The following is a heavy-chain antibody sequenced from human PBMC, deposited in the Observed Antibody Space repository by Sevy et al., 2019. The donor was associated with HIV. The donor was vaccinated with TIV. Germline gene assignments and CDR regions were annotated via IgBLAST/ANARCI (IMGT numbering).Heavy chain of an antibody. Sequence: ASVKVSCKASGYTFTGYYMHWVRQAPGQGLEWMGWINPNSGGTNYAQKFQGRVTMTRDTSISTAYMELSRLRSDDTAVYYCARDQARSSSWYHRGWSWFDPWGQGTLVTVSS. V-gene: IGHV1-2*02. CDR3: ARDQARSSSWYHRGWSWFDP. CDR2: INPNSGGT. J-gene: IGHJ5*02. D-gene: IGHD6-13*01. CDR1: GYTFTGYY.